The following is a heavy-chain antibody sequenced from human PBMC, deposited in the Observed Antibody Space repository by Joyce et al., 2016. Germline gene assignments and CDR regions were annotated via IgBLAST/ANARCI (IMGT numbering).Heavy chain of an antibody. D-gene: IGHD2-8*01. Sequence: EVQLVESGGGLVKPGGSLRLSCAASGFTFSSYSMSWVRQASGKGLEWVSSLSSSSSYIKNTDSVKGRFTISRDNAKNSLYLQMNSLRVEDTAVYYCARSSYTNGIFDYWGQGTLVTVSS. V-gene: IGHV3-21*01. CDR3: ARSSYTNGIFDY. CDR2: LSSSSSYI. CDR1: GFTFSSYS. J-gene: IGHJ4*02.